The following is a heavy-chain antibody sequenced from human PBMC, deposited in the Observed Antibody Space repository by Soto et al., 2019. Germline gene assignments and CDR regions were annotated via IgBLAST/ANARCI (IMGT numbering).Heavy chain of an antibody. CDR3: TRLYGDYAVGWFDP. V-gene: IGHV3-73*01. J-gene: IGHJ5*02. CDR1: GFTFSGSA. D-gene: IGHD4-17*01. CDR2: IRSKANSYAT. Sequence: GGSLRLSCAASGFTFSGSAMHWVRQASGKGLEWVGRIRSKANSYATAYAASVKGRFTISRDDSKNTAYLQMNSLKTEDTAVYYCTRLYGDYAVGWFDPWGQGTLVTVSS.